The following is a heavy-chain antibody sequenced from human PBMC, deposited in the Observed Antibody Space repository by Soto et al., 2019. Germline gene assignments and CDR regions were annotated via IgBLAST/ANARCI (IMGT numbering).Heavy chain of an antibody. CDR1: GFPFSDLW. J-gene: IGHJ3*02. Sequence: EVQLVESGGGLIQPGGSLRLSCTASGFPFSDLWMHWVRQAPGKGLEWVSRISHDGSSTSHADSVRGRFSISRDNAKNTVYLQMNSLRAEDTAVYYCTSLSVAVDSFAFDIWGQGTVVTVS. D-gene: IGHD6-19*01. CDR2: ISHDGSST. CDR3: TSLSVAVDSFAFDI. V-gene: IGHV3-74*01.